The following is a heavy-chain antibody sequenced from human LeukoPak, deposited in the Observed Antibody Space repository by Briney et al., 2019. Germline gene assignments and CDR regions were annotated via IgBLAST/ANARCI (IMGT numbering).Heavy chain of an antibody. V-gene: IGHV4-38-2*01. Sequence: SETLSLTCAVSGYSIGSGYYWGWIRQPPGKGLEWIGSIYHSGSTYYNPSLKSRVTISVDTSKNQFSLKLSSVTAADTAVYYCARSSRHTRYYYMDVWGKGTTVTVSS. J-gene: IGHJ6*03. CDR2: IYHSGST. CDR3: ARSSRHTRYYYMDV. CDR1: GYSIGSGYY.